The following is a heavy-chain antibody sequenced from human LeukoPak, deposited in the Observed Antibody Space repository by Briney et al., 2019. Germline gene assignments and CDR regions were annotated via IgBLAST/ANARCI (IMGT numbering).Heavy chain of an antibody. V-gene: IGHV4-38-2*02. D-gene: IGHD3-10*01. Sequence: SGTLSLTCTVSGYSISSGYYWGWIRQPPGKGLEGIGSIYHSGSTYYNPSLKSRVTISVDTSKNQFSLKLSSVTAADTAVYYCARGGPDYYGSGSYYNPYYFDYWGQGTLVTVSS. CDR2: IYHSGST. CDR1: GYSISSGYY. J-gene: IGHJ4*02. CDR3: ARGGPDYYGSGSYYNPYYFDY.